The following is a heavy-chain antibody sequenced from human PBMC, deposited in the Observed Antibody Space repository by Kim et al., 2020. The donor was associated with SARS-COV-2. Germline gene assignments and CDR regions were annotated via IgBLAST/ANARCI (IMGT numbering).Heavy chain of an antibody. J-gene: IGHJ5*02. CDR2: IQYSGST. Sequence: SETLSLTCTVSGGSISSSSNYWGWMRQPPGKGLEWIGNIQYSGSTYYNPSLKSRVTISLDTSKNQFSLKLSSVTAAYTAVYYCARDKPWFDPWGQGTLVTVSS. CDR1: GGSISSSSNY. CDR3: ARDKPWFDP. V-gene: IGHV4-39*07.